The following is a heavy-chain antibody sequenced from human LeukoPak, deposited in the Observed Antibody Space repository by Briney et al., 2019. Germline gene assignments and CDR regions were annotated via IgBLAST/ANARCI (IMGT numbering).Heavy chain of an antibody. J-gene: IGHJ4*02. Sequence: ASVKVSCKASGYTFTGYYMHWVRQAPGQGLEWMGWINPNSGGTNYAQKFQGRVTMTRDTSISTAYMELSRLRSDDTAVYYCARDPSSVAGSRTEAYWGQGTLVTVSS. D-gene: IGHD6-19*01. CDR1: GYTFTGYY. CDR2: INPNSGGT. CDR3: ARDPSSVAGSRTEAY. V-gene: IGHV1-2*02.